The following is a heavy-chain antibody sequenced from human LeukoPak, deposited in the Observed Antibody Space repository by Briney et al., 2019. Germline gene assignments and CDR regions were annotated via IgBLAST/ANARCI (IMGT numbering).Heavy chain of an antibody. CDR1: GYTLTELS. Sequence: ASVKVSCKVSGYTLTELSMHWVRQAPGKGLEWMGGFDPEDGETIYAQKIQGRVTMTEDTSTDTAYMELSSLRSEDTAVYYCATLPWVSVVDYYYYGMDVWGQGTTVTVSS. CDR3: ATLPWVSVVDYYYYGMDV. J-gene: IGHJ6*02. D-gene: IGHD3-22*01. CDR2: FDPEDGET. V-gene: IGHV1-24*01.